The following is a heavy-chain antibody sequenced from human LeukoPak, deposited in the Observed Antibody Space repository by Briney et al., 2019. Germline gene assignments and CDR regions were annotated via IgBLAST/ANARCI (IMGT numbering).Heavy chain of an antibody. D-gene: IGHD3-9*01. Sequence: PGGSLRLSCAASGFTFSSYSMNWVRQAPGKGLEWVSSISSSSSYIYYADSVKGRFTISRDNAKNSLYLQMNSLRAEDTAVYYCASSGTLRYFDWLLRGYFDYWGQGTLVTVSS. V-gene: IGHV3-21*01. J-gene: IGHJ4*02. CDR2: ISSSSSYI. CDR1: GFTFSSYS. CDR3: ASSGTLRYFDWLLRGYFDY.